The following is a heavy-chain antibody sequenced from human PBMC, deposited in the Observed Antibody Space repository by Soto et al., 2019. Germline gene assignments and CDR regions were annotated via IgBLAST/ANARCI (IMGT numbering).Heavy chain of an antibody. CDR3: AREGGVLRLSNWFDS. V-gene: IGHV4-31*03. Sequence: PSETLSLTCTVSGGSISSGGYYWSWIRQHPGKGLEWIGYIYYSGSTYYNPSLKSRVTISVDTSKNQFSLNLTSVTAADTGVYYCAREGGVLRLSNWFDSWARECRSPSPQ. CDR1: GGSISSGGYY. J-gene: IGHJ5*01. D-gene: IGHD3-3*01. CDR2: IYYSGST.